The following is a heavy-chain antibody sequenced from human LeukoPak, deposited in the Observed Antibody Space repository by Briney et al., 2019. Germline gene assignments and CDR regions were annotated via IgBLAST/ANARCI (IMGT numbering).Heavy chain of an antibody. D-gene: IGHD2-2*02. Sequence: GGSLRLSCAASGFTFSSYGMHWVRQAPGKGLQWVTFILYDGSNEYYADSVKGRFTISRDNSKNTLYLQMNSLRAEDTAVYYCARDPAIELYYFDYWGQGTLVTVSS. CDR3: ARDPAIELYYFDY. CDR2: ILYDGSNE. J-gene: IGHJ4*02. V-gene: IGHV3-30*02. CDR1: GFTFSSYG.